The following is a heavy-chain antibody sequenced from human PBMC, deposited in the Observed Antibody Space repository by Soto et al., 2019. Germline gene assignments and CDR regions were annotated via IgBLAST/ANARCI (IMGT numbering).Heavy chain of an antibody. Sequence: KAGGSLRLSCAASEFTFSDYYMSWIRQAPGKGLEWVSYISSTGSTIYYADSVQGRFTVSRDNAKNSLYLQMNSLRAEDTAVYYCARNRGRGYGMDVWGQGTTVTVSS. CDR3: ARNRGRGYGMDV. CDR1: EFTFSDYY. D-gene: IGHD3-10*01. CDR2: ISSTGSTI. V-gene: IGHV3-11*01. J-gene: IGHJ6*02.